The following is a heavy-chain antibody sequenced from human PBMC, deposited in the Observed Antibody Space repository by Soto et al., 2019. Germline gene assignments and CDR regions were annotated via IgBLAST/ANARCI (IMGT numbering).Heavy chain of an antibody. D-gene: IGHD3-16*01. V-gene: IGHV4-30-4*01. J-gene: IGHJ4*02. CDR1: GGSITSGDYS. CDR2: IHSGGSI. CDR3: ARYVGESHFDY. Sequence: SETLSLTCTVSGGSITSGDYSGSWIRQPPGKGLEWIGYIHSGGSIYFNSSLKSRVTISLDTSRNQFSLDLISVTAADTAVYYCARYVGESHFDYWGQGTLVTVS.